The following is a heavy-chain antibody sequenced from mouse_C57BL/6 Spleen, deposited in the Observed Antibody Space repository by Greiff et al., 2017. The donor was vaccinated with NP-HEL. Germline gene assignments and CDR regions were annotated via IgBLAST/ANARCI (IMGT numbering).Heavy chain of an antibody. V-gene: IGHV5-17*01. Sequence: EVKLVESGGGLVKPGGSLKLSCAASGFTFSDYGMHWVRQAPEKGLEWVAYISSGSSTIYYADTVKGRFTISRDNAKNTLFLQMTSLRSEDTAMYYCARDYSNYPYYFDYWGQGTTLTVSS. J-gene: IGHJ2*01. CDR2: ISSGSSTI. CDR1: GFTFSDYG. D-gene: IGHD2-5*01. CDR3: ARDYSNYPYYFDY.